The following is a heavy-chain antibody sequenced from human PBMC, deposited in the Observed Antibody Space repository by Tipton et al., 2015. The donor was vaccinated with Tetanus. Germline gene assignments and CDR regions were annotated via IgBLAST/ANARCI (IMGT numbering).Heavy chain of an antibody. Sequence: TLSLTCTVSGGSISSYYWSWIRQPPGKGLEWIGYIYYSGSTNYNPSLKSRVTISVDTSKNQFSLKLSSVTAADTAVYYCARGRRYYYGSGNIHHQHDYWGQGTLVTVSS. V-gene: IGHV4-59*12. CDR3: ARGRRYYYGSGNIHHQHDY. CDR1: GGSISSYY. CDR2: IYYSGST. J-gene: IGHJ4*02. D-gene: IGHD3-10*01.